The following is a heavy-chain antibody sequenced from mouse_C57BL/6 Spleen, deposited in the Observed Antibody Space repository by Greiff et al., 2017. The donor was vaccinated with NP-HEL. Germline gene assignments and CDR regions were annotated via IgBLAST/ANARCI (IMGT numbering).Heavy chain of an antibody. CDR2: ISDGGSYT. D-gene: IGHD2-1*01. CDR3: AREGYYGNYAWFAY. J-gene: IGHJ3*01. V-gene: IGHV5-4*01. CDR1: GFTFSSYA. Sequence: EVQLVESGGGLVKPGGSLKLSCAASGFTFSSYAMSWVRQTPEKRLEWVATISDGGSYTYYPDNVKGRFTISRDNAKNNLYLQMSHLTSEDTAMYYCAREGYYGNYAWFAYWGQGTLVTVSA.